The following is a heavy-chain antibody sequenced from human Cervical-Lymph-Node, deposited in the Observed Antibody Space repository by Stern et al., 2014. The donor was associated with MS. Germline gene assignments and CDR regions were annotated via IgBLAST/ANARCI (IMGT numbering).Heavy chain of an antibody. V-gene: IGHV4-59*01. J-gene: IGHJ4*02. CDR1: GGSITTYY. D-gene: IGHD2-2*01. CDR2: FDHTGTT. Sequence: VQLVESGPRLVKPSETLSLPCTVSGGSITTYYWNWIRQPPGQGLEWIGYFDHTGTTTYHPSLKSRVTISPDTSKNQLSLRLTAVTAADTAVYYCARNAVLDYWGQGILVTVSS. CDR3: ARNAVLDY.